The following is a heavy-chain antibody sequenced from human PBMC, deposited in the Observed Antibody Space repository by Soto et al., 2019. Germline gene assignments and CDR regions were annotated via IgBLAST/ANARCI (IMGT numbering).Heavy chain of an antibody. CDR3: ARVVPGAEAWFGP. Sequence: ASVKVSCKTSGYTFSNYGITWVRQAPGQPLEWLGWISLYSDGTNYAQKFQGRVSMTTDTSTTTAYMELRSLRSDDTAVYYCARVVPGAEAWFGPRGKGPLVTVSS. CDR1: GYTFSNYG. D-gene: IGHD2-2*01. CDR2: ISLYSDGT. V-gene: IGHV1-18*01. J-gene: IGHJ5*02.